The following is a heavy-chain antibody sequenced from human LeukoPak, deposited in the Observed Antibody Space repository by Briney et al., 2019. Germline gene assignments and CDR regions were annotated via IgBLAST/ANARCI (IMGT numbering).Heavy chain of an antibody. Sequence: PSETLSLTCTVPGGSISSYYWSWIRQPPGKGLEWIGYIYYSGSTNYNPSLKSRVTISVDTSKNQFSLKLSSVTAADTAVYYCARCLFGESCLYFDYWGQGTLVTVSS. V-gene: IGHV4-59*08. CDR2: IYYSGST. D-gene: IGHD3-10*02. CDR3: ARCLFGESCLYFDY. CDR1: GGSISSYY. J-gene: IGHJ4*02.